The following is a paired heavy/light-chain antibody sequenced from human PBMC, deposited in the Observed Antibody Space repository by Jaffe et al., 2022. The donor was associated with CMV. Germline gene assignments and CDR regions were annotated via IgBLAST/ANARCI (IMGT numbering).Light chain of an antibody. CDR1: QSVLYSSNNKNY. CDR3: QQYYSTPRT. Sequence: DIVMTQSPDSLAVSLGERATISCKSSQSVLYSSNNKNYLAWYQQKPGQPPKLLIYWASTRESGVPDRFSGSGSGTDFTLTISSLQAEDVAVYYCQQYYSTPRTFGQGTKVEIK. CDR2: WAS. J-gene: IGKJ1*01. V-gene: IGKV4-1*01.
Heavy chain of an antibody. CDR2: ISWNSGNI. V-gene: IGHV3-9*01. CDR3: AKDKGSAGSYGGYFDY. J-gene: IGHJ4*02. Sequence: EVQLVESGGGLVQPGRSLRLSCAASGFTFDDYAMHWVRQAPGKGLEWVSGISWNSGNIGYADSVKGRFTISRDNAKNSLYLQMSSLRAEDTALYYCAKDKGSAGSYGGYFDYWGQGTLVTVSS. CDR1: GFTFDDYA. D-gene: IGHD1-26*01.